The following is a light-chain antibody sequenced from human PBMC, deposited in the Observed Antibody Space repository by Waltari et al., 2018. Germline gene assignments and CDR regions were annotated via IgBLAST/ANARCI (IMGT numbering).Light chain of an antibody. CDR1: IPNLGNNY. Sequence: QSVLPQPPSASGTPGQSVTISCSGSIPNLGNNYVSWYQQLPGTAPKLLIFRNNQRPSGVPDRFTGSKSGTSASLAISGLRPEDEADYYCAAWDDSLSVWVFGGGTELTVL. J-gene: IGLJ3*02. CDR2: RNN. V-gene: IGLV1-47*01. CDR3: AAWDDSLSVWV.